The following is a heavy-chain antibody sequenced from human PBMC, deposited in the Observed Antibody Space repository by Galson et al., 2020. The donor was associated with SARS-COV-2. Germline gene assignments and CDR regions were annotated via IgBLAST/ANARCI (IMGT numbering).Heavy chain of an antibody. CDR3: ARSDLSPYKYDYDSSGYRDYYDY. J-gene: IGHJ4*02. CDR2: ISGSGSTI. Sequence: GGSLRLSCAASGFTFSSYSLNWVRQAPGKGLEWVSYISGSGSTIYYADSVKGRFTISRDNAKKSMFLQMNSLRDADTAVYYCARSDLSPYKYDYDSSGYRDYYDYWGQGSLVSVSS. V-gene: IGHV3-48*02. D-gene: IGHD3-22*01. CDR1: GFTFSSYS.